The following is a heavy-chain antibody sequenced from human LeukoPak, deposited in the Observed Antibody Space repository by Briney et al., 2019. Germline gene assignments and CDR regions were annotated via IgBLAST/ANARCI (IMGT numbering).Heavy chain of an antibody. Sequence: GGSLRLSCAASGFTLSSYAMSWVRQAPGKGLEWVSAISDSGNTYHADSVKGRFTISRDNSKNTLYLQMNSLRAEDTAVYYCAKDRWGSPDYWGQGTLVTVSS. CDR1: GFTLSSYA. CDR3: AKDRWGSPDY. CDR2: ISDSGNT. J-gene: IGHJ4*02. V-gene: IGHV3-23*01. D-gene: IGHD4-23*01.